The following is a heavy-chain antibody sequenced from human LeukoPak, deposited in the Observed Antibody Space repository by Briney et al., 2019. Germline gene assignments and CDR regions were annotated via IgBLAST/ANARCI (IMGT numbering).Heavy chain of an antibody. V-gene: IGHV4-39*07. Sequence: SETLSLTCTVSGGSIRSSSYYWGWIRQPPGKGLEWIGSIYYSGSTYYNASLKSRGTISVDTSKNQFSLNLRSVTAADTAVFYCARVHRLVPGPFHIWGQGTMVIVSS. D-gene: IGHD6-6*01. CDR3: ARVHRLVPGPFHI. CDR1: GGSIRSSSYY. CDR2: IYYSGST. J-gene: IGHJ3*02.